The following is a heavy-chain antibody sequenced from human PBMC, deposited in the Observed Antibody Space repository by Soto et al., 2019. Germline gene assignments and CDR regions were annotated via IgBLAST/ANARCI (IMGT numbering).Heavy chain of an antibody. CDR2: IYPGDSDT. J-gene: IGHJ2*01. D-gene: IGHD6-19*01. V-gene: IGHV5-51*01. Sequence: EVQLVQSGAEVKKPGESLKISCKGSGYSFTSYWIGWVRQMPGKGLEWMGIIYPGDSDTRYSPSFQGQVTISADKSISTAYLQWSSLKASDTAMYYCARLAGDLLPHANHWYFDLWGRGTLVTVSS. CDR3: ARLAGDLLPHANHWYFDL. CDR1: GYSFTSYW.